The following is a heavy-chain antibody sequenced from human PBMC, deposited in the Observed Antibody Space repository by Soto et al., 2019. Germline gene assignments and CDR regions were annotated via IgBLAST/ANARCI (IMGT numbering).Heavy chain of an antibody. V-gene: IGHV3-21*01. Sequence: EVQLVESGGGLVKPGGSLRLSCAASGFTFSSYSMNWVRQAPGKGLEWVSSISSSSSYIYYADSVKGRFTISRDNAKNSRYLQMNSLRAEDTAVYYCARNPRKDDSSSGVPGYWGQGTLVTVSS. J-gene: IGHJ4*02. CDR3: ARNPRKDDSSSGVPGY. D-gene: IGHD6-6*01. CDR2: ISSSSSYI. CDR1: GFTFSSYS.